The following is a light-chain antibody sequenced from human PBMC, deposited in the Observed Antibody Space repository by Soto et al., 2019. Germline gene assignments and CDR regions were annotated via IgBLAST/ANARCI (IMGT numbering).Light chain of an antibody. Sequence: EIVLTQSPGTLSLSPGERATLSCRASQSGWNNYLAWYQQKPGQAPRLLIYGASSRATGIPDKFSGSGSGTDFTLTISRLEPEDFAVYYCQHYGSSPQTFGQGTKVEIK. CDR1: QSGWNNY. V-gene: IGKV3-20*01. CDR2: GAS. CDR3: QHYGSSPQT. J-gene: IGKJ1*01.